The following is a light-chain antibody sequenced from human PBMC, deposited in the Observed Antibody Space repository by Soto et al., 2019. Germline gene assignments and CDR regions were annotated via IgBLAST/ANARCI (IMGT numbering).Light chain of an antibody. CDR3: QHRSIWPVS. CDR1: QSVNSF. Sequence: EIVLTQSPATLSLSPGERATLSCRSIQSVNSFLFWYRQKSGQAPRLLIYDASNRATGIPARFSGSGSGTDFTLTISSLEPEDFAVYYCQHRSIWPVSFGQGTRLEIK. CDR2: DAS. V-gene: IGKV3-11*01. J-gene: IGKJ5*01.